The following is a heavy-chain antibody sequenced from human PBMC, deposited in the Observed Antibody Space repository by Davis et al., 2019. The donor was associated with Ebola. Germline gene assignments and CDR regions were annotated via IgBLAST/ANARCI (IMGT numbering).Heavy chain of an antibody. J-gene: IGHJ4*02. CDR3: ARRSGYVDY. CDR2: ISGNGGTT. Sequence: GESLKISCAASGFTFDDYAMHWVRQAPGKGLEWVSPISGNGGTTYYADSVKGRFTISRDNSKNTLYLQMNSLRAEDTAVYYCARRSGYVDYWGQGTLVTVSS. D-gene: IGHD3-22*01. V-gene: IGHV3-23*01. CDR1: GFTFDDYA.